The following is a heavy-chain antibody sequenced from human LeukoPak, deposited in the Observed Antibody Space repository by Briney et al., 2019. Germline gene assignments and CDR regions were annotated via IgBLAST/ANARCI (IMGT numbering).Heavy chain of an antibody. Sequence: SQTLSLTCTVSGGSISSCGYYWSWIRQHPGKGLEWIGYIYYSGSTYYNPSLKSRVTISVDTSKNQFSLKLSSVTAADTAVYYCARQTSIAAAGHWFDPWGQGTLVTVSS. CDR2: IYYSGST. D-gene: IGHD6-13*01. CDR1: GGSISSCGYY. J-gene: IGHJ5*02. V-gene: IGHV4-31*03. CDR3: ARQTSIAAAGHWFDP.